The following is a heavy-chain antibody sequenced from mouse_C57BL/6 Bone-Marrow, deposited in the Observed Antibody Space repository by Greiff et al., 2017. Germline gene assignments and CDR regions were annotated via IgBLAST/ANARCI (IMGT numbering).Heavy chain of an antibody. CDR3: ARSPYCYGSIYYAMDY. V-gene: IGHV1-81*01. Sequence: QVQLQQSGAELARPGASVKLSCKASGYTFTSYGISWVKQRTGQGLEWIGEIYPRSGNTYYNEKFKGKATLSADKSSSTAYMELRSLTSEDSAVYFCARSPYCYGSIYYAMDYWGQGTSVTVSS. CDR2: IYPRSGNT. J-gene: IGHJ4*01. D-gene: IGHD1-1*01. CDR1: GYTFTSYG.